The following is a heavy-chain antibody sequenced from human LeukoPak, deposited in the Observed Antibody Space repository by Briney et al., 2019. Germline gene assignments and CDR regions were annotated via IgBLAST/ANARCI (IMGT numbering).Heavy chain of an antibody. CDR2: ISDSGGST. J-gene: IGHJ6*02. D-gene: IGHD6-6*01. CDR3: ARDPYSSTWSYGMDV. Sequence: GGSLRLSCSASGFPFSSYAMHWVRQAPGKGLEYVSAISDSGGSTYYADSVKGRFTISRDNSKNTLYLQMNSLRAEDTAVYYCARDPYSSTWSYGMDVWGQGTTVTVSS. CDR1: GFPFSSYA. V-gene: IGHV3-64*04.